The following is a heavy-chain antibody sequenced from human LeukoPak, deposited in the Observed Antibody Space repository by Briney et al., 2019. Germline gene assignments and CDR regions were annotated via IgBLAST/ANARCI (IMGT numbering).Heavy chain of an antibody. Sequence: SETLSLTCAVYGGSFSGNYWTWIRQPPGKGLEWIGEINHSGSTNYNPSLKSRVTISVDTSKNQFSLKLSSVTAADTAVYYCARGGRYYDSSGYYYRWGYFDYWGQGTLVTVSS. CDR2: INHSGST. CDR1: GGSFSGNY. J-gene: IGHJ4*02. CDR3: ARGGRYYDSSGYYYRWGYFDY. V-gene: IGHV4-34*01. D-gene: IGHD3-22*01.